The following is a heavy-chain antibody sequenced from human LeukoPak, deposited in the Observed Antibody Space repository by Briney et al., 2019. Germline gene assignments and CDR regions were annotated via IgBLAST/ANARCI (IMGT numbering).Heavy chain of an antibody. CDR3: ANSYYDSSGYYDEGYFDY. Sequence: PGGSLRLSCAASGFTFSSYAMSWVRQAPGKGLEWVSAISGSGGSTYYADSVKGRFTISRDNSKNTLYLQMNSLRAEDTAVCYCANSYYDSSGYYDEGYFDYWGQGTLVTVSS. V-gene: IGHV3-23*01. D-gene: IGHD3-22*01. CDR2: ISGSGGST. J-gene: IGHJ4*02. CDR1: GFTFSSYA.